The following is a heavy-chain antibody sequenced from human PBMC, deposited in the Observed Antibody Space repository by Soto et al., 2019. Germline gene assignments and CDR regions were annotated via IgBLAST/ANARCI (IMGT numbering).Heavy chain of an antibody. CDR3: ASAHLGDFWSGYPEQYNWFAP. CDR1: GYTFTGYY. D-gene: IGHD3-3*01. Sequence: QVQLVQSGAEVKKPGASVKVSCKASGYTFTGYYMHWVRQAPGQGLEWKGWINPKSGGTKYTEKFQCRVTMTRDTSISSAYLDLYSLTSDDTAVYYCASAHLGDFWSGYPEQYNWFAPWGQGTLVTVSS. V-gene: IGHV1-2*02. CDR2: INPKSGGT. J-gene: IGHJ5*02.